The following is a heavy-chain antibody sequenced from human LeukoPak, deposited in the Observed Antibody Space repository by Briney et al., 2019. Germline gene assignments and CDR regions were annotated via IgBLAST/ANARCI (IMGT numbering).Heavy chain of an antibody. CDR2: ISAYNGNT. J-gene: IGHJ6*03. D-gene: IGHD3-22*01. V-gene: IGHV1-18*01. CDR3: ARDLYYYDSSGYSPMDV. CDR1: GYTFTSYG. Sequence: ASVKVSCKASGYTFTSYGISWVRQAPGQGLEWMGWISAYNGNTNYAQKLQGRVTMTTDTSTSTAYMELRSLRSDDTAVYYCARDLYYYDSSGYSPMDVWGKGTTVTISS.